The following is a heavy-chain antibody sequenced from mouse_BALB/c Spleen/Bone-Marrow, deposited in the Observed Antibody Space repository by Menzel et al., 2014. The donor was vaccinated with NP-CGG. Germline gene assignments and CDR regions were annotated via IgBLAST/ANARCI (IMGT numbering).Heavy chain of an antibody. V-gene: IGHV1S81*02. J-gene: IGHJ3*01. CDR2: INPSNGGT. D-gene: IGHD2-13*01. CDR3: TREGDSPFAH. Sequence: QVQLKDSGAELVKPGASVKLSCKASGYTFTSYYMYWVKQRPGQGLEWIGEINPSNGGTNFNEKFKSKATLTVDKSSSTAYMQLSSLTSEDSAVYYCTREGDSPFAHWGQGTLVTVSA. CDR1: GYTFTSYY.